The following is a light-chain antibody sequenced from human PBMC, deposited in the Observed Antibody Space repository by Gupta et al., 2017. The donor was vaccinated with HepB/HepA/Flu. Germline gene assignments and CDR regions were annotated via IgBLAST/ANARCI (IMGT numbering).Light chain of an antibody. Sequence: ETVLTQSPGTLSLSPGERATLSCRASQSVSSSYLAWYRQKPGQAPRLLIYGASSRATGIPDRFSGSGSGTDFTLTISRLEPEDFAVYYCQQDGNSPPTFGEGTKVEIK. CDR1: QSVSSSY. J-gene: IGKJ1*01. V-gene: IGKV3-20*01. CDR3: QQDGNSPPT. CDR2: GAS.